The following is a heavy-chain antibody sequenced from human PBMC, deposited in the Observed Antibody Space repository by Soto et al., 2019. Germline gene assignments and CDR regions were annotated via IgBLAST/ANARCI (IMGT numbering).Heavy chain of an antibody. CDR2: IKSKTDGGTT. J-gene: IGHJ4*02. V-gene: IGHV3-15*01. CDR1: GFTFSNAW. Sequence: EVQLVESGGGLVKPGGSLRLSCAASGFTFSNAWMSWVRQAPGKGLEWVGRIKSKTDGGTTDYAAPVKGRFTISRDDSKNTLYLQMNSLKTGDTAVYYCTPSHTAMAKYYFDYWGQGTLVTVSS. CDR3: TPSHTAMAKYYFDY. D-gene: IGHD5-18*01.